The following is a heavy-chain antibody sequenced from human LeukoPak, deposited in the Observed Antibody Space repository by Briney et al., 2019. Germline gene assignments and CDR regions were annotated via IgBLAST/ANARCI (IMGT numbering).Heavy chain of an antibody. J-gene: IGHJ4*02. CDR2: IKSKGGGGTI. V-gene: IGHV3-15*01. Sequence: GGSLRLSCIGSGFPFSDAWMSWVRQAPGQGPEWVGRIKSKGGGGTIDYASPVKGRFTISRDDSENILYLQMNSLRTDDTGVYYCSKDLPHTRAWALNYWGQGDLVTVSS. CDR3: SKDLPHTRAWALNY. D-gene: IGHD2-2*01. CDR1: GFPFSDAW.